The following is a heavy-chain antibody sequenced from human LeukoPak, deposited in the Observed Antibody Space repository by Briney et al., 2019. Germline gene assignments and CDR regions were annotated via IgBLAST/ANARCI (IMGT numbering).Heavy chain of an antibody. CDR3: ARDRGSRRYNNGYSEY. Sequence: GGSLRLSCAASGFIFSNFVMHWVRQAPGKGLVWVSRIPTDETPTNYADSVQGRFTISRDNAKNSLYLQMNSLRAEDTAVYYCARDRGSRRYNNGYSEYWGQGTLVTVSS. D-gene: IGHD5-18*01. J-gene: IGHJ4*02. CDR2: IPTDETPT. V-gene: IGHV3-74*01. CDR1: GFIFSNFV.